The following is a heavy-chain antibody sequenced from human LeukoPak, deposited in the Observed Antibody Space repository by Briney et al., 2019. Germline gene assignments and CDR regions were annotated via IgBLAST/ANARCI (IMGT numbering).Heavy chain of an antibody. D-gene: IGHD6-19*01. CDR3: AKDRGGWADY. CDR2: ISWNSGSI. Sequence: GGSLRLSCAASGFTFDDYAMHWVRQAPGKGLEWVSGISWNSGSIGYADSVKGRFTIPRDNAKNSLYLQMNSLRAEDTALYYCAKDRGGWADYCGQGTLVTVSS. V-gene: IGHV3-9*01. J-gene: IGHJ4*02. CDR1: GFTFDDYA.